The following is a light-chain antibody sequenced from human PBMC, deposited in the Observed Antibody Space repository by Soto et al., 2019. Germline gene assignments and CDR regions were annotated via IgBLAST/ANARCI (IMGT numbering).Light chain of an antibody. CDR3: QHRSSWPIT. J-gene: IGKJ4*01. V-gene: IGKV3-11*01. CDR1: QSVSSY. CDR2: DAS. Sequence: EIVLTQSPATLSLSPGERATLSCRASQSVSSYLVWYQQKPGQSPRLLIYDASNSATGIPARFSGSGAGTDFTLTISSLEPEDFAVYYCQHRSSWPITFGGGTKVEIK.